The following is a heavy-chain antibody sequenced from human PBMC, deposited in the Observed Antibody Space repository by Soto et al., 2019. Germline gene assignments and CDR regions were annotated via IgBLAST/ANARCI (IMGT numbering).Heavy chain of an antibody. J-gene: IGHJ5*02. Sequence: SETLSPTCNMSGDSYSISTYSWSWIRQPPGKALQWIGFIYQSGVTPYNPSLASRVSISLDRSNNQCSLKLKSVTAADTAVYFCAGMPYTSGLRFDPWGPGTLVTVSS. CDR3: AGMPYTSGLRFDP. D-gene: IGHD6-19*01. CDR2: IYQSGVT. V-gene: IGHV4-30-2*01. CDR1: GDSYSISTYS.